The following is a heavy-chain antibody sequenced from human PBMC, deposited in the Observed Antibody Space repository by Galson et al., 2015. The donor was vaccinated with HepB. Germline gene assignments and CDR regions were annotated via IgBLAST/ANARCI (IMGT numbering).Heavy chain of an antibody. Sequence: SLRLSCAASGFTFSSYAMSWVRQAPGKGLEWVSAISGSGGSTYYADSVKGRFTISRDNSKNTLYLQMNSLRAEDTAVYYCAKVYDFWSGYHGMDVWGQGTTVTVSS. CDR3: AKVYDFWSGYHGMDV. V-gene: IGHV3-23*01. J-gene: IGHJ6*02. CDR1: GFTFSSYA. D-gene: IGHD3-3*01. CDR2: ISGSGGST.